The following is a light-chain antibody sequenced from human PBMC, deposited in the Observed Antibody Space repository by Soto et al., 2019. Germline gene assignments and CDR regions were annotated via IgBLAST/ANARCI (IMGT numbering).Light chain of an antibody. J-gene: IGLJ1*01. CDR1: SSDVGGYNY. Sequence: QPVLTQPPSASGSPGHSVTISCTGTSSDVGGYNYVSWYQQHPGKAPKLMIYEVSKRPSGVPDRFSGSKSGNTASLTVSGLQAEDEADYYCSSYAGSNNLDVFGTGTKVTVL. V-gene: IGLV2-8*01. CDR2: EVS. CDR3: SSYAGSNNLDV.